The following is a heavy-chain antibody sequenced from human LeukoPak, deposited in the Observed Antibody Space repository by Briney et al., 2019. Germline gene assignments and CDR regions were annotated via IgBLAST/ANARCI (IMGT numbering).Heavy chain of an antibody. CDR3: AKRSAWSLFDP. J-gene: IGHJ5*02. V-gene: IGHV3-7*03. Sequence: GGSLRLSCVGSGFTFSSSWMGWVRQALGKGLEWVANIKQDETEKYYADSVKGRFTVSRDNAKNSMYLQVDSLRVEDTAMYYCAKRSAWSLFDPWGQGTLVTVSS. D-gene: IGHD6-19*01. CDR2: IKQDETEK. CDR1: GFTFSSSW.